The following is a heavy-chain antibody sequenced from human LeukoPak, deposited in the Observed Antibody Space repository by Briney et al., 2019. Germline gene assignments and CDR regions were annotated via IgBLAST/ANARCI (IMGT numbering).Heavy chain of an antibody. Sequence: PLETLSLTCPGSGGSIDSYYWSWIRQPPGEGWHWIGFFFYSGPTNYAASLKSRVAISLNSSKNHFSLKLTSVSPADTAVYYFAGRSARFFVSCGQGTPVTVSS. CDR3: AGRSARFFVS. D-gene: IGHD1-26*01. J-gene: IGHJ4*02. CDR1: GGSIDSYY. CDR2: FFYSGPT. V-gene: IGHV4-59*01.